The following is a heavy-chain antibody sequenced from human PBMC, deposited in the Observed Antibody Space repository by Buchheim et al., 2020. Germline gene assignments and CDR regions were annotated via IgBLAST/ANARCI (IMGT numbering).Heavy chain of an antibody. CDR2: INPNSGGT. CDR3: ARENSGYSYGHSSHFDY. Sequence: QVQLVQSGAEVKKPGASVKVSCKASGYTFTGYYMHWVRQAPGQGLEWMGWINPNSGGTNYAQKFRGWVTMTRDTSISTAYMELSRLRSDDTAVYYCARENSGYSYGHSSHFDYWGQGTL. J-gene: IGHJ4*02. D-gene: IGHD5-18*01. V-gene: IGHV1-2*04. CDR1: GYTFTGYY.